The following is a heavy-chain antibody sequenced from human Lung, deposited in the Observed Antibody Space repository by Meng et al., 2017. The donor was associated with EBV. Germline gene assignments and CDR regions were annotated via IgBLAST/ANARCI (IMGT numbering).Heavy chain of an antibody. J-gene: IGHJ4*02. CDR3: ARSTFDY. D-gene: IGHD1-26*01. CDR1: GGSISIVGYD. CDR2: INDSGST. Sequence: VQVQEAGHGRVKHSQTLSPTCAVSGGSISIVGYDWSWIRQAPGKGLEWIGEINDSGSTDYNPSLKNRLTVSVDRSKSQFSLELSSVTAADTAVYYCARSTFDYWGQGTLVTVSS. V-gene: IGHV4-31*11.